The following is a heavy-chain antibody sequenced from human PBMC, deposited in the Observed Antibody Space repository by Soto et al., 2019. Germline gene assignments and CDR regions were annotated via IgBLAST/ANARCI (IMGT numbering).Heavy chain of an antibody. CDR2: INHSGST. V-gene: IGHV4-34*01. J-gene: IGHJ3*02. CDR3: ARGRAPGGSRWYFAFAI. Sequence: SETLSLTCAVYGGSFSGYYWSWIRQPPGKGLEWIGEINHSGSTNYNPSLKSRVTISVDTSKNQFSLKLSSVTAADTAVYYCARGRAPGGSRWYFAFAIWAQGTMFT. D-gene: IGHD6-13*01. CDR1: GGSFSGYY.